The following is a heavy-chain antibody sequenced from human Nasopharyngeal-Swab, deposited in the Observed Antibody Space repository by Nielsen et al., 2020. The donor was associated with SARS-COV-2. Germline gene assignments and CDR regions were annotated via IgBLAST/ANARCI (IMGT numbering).Heavy chain of an antibody. J-gene: IGHJ3*02. Sequence: GESLKISCAASGFTFTTYSMTWVRQAPGQGLEWVANVKQDGGEKFYLDSVKGRFTISRDNAKSSLYLQMTSLRAEDTAVYYCVRDESGAFDIWGRGTMVTVSS. V-gene: IGHV3-7*01. D-gene: IGHD3-10*01. CDR1: GFTFTTYS. CDR2: VKQDGGEK. CDR3: VRDESGAFDI.